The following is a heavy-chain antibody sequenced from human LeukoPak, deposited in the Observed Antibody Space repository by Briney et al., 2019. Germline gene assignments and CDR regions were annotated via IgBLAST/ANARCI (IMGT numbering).Heavy chain of an antibody. D-gene: IGHD3-22*01. J-gene: IGHJ4*02. V-gene: IGHV1-2*06. CDR1: GYTFTGYY. Sequence: GASVKVSCKASGYTFTGYYMHWVRQAPGQGLEWMGRINPNSGGTNYVQKFQGRVTMTRDTSISTAYMELSRLRSDDTAVYYCARAIHDSSGYYYFDYWGQGTLVTVSS. CDR2: INPNSGGT. CDR3: ARAIHDSSGYYYFDY.